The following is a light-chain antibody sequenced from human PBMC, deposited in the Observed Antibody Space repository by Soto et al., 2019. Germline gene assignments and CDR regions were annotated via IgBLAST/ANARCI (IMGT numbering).Light chain of an antibody. J-gene: IGKJ5*01. Sequence: EIVLTQSPATLSLSPGERATLSCRASQSVSSYLAWYQQKPGQAPRLLLYDASNRATGIPARFSGSGSGTDFTLPISSLQPEDFAVYYCQQRSNWPLITFGQGTRLEIK. CDR3: QQRSNWPLIT. CDR2: DAS. V-gene: IGKV3-11*01. CDR1: QSVSSY.